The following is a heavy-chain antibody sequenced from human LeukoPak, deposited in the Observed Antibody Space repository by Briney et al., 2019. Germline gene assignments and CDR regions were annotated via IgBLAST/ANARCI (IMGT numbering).Heavy chain of an antibody. Sequence: GGSLRLSCAASGFTFSDYYMSWIRQAPGKGLEWVSYISSSGSTIYYADSVKGRFTISRDNAKNSLYLQMNSLRAEDTAVYYCARVQRITIFGVVNDAFDIWGQGTMVTVSS. J-gene: IGHJ3*02. CDR3: ARVQRITIFGVVNDAFDI. CDR1: GFTFSDYY. D-gene: IGHD3-3*01. V-gene: IGHV3-11*04. CDR2: ISSSGSTI.